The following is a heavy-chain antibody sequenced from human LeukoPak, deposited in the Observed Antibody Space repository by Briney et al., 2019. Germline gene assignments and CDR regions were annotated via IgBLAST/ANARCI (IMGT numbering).Heavy chain of an antibody. CDR2: IYYSGST. CDR3: AREIAARPEGYYYYYMDV. CDR1: GGSISSGGYY. V-gene: IGHV4-31*03. D-gene: IGHD6-6*01. Sequence: SQTLSLTCTVSGGSISSGGYYWSWIRQHPGKGLEWIGYIYYSGSTYCNPSLKSRVTISVDTSKNQFSLKLSSVTAADTAVYYCAREIAARPEGYYYYYMDVWGKGTTVTVSS. J-gene: IGHJ6*03.